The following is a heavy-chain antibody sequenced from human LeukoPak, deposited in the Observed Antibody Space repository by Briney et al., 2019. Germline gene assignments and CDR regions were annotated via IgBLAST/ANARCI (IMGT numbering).Heavy chain of an antibody. CDR1: GFTVSDNY. J-gene: IGHJ4*02. Sequence: PGGSLRLSCAVSGFTVSDNYINWVRQAPGKGLEWVSVIYIGGTTYYTDSVKGRFIISRDNSKNTVYLQMNSLRAEDTAVYYCAGGYRAYDYLDYRGQGTLVTVSS. CDR3: AGGYRAYDYLDY. CDR2: IYIGGTT. D-gene: IGHD5-12*01. V-gene: IGHV3-66*01.